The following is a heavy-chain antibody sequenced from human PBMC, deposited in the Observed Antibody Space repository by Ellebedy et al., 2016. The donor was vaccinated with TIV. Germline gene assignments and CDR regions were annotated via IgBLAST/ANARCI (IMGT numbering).Heavy chain of an antibody. J-gene: IGHJ3*02. CDR3: ARRYCTISRCFAASWASLDM. Sequence: GESLKISCAASGFTFSSSWMSWVRQAPGKGLEWVANIMQDGSDKYYVDSVRGRFTISRDNAKNSLYLQMNSLTVEDTAVYYCARRYCTISRCFAASWASLDMWGQGTMVTVSS. CDR1: GFTFSSSW. D-gene: IGHD2-2*01. CDR2: IMQDGSDK. V-gene: IGHV3-7*01.